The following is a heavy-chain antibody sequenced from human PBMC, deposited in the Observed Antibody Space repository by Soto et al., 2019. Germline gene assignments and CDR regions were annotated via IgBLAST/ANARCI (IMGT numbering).Heavy chain of an antibody. J-gene: IGHJ5*02. CDR2: IYYSGST. D-gene: IGHD3-3*01. CDR3: ARQRSDYDFWSGYPQLPWFDP. V-gene: IGHV4-30-4*01. Sequence: SETLSLTCTVSGGSISSGDYYWSCIRQPPGKGLEWIGYIYYSGSTYYNPSLKSRVTISVDTSKNQFSLKLSSVTAADTAVYYCARQRSDYDFWSGYPQLPWFDPWGQGTLVTVSS. CDR1: GGSISSGDYY.